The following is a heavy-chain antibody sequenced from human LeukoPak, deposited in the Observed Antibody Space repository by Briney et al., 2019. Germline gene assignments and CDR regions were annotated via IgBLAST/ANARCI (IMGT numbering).Heavy chain of an antibody. Sequence: GGSLRLSCAASGFTFSSYGMSWVRQAPGQGLEWVSGVTASGGTTYFADSVKGRFTISRDNSKNTLYLQMNSLRAEDTAVYYCAKAPYSGYDVFFDYWGQGTLVTVSS. CDR3: AKAPYSGYDVFFDY. V-gene: IGHV3-23*01. D-gene: IGHD5-12*01. CDR2: VTASGGTT. CDR1: GFTFSSYG. J-gene: IGHJ4*02.